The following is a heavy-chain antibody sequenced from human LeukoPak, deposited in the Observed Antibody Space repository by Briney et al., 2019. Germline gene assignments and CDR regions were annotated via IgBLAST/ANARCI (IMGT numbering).Heavy chain of an antibody. J-gene: IGHJ4*02. V-gene: IGHV1-69*01. CDR3: ARDGAGYSSGWAPDY. D-gene: IGHD6-19*01. CDR1: GGTFSSYA. CDR2: IIPIFGTA. Sequence: ASVKVSCKASGGTFSSYAISWVRQAPGQGIEWMGGIIPIFGTANYAQKFQGRVTITADESTSTAYMELSSLRSEDTAVYYCARDGAGYSSGWAPDYWGQGTLVTVSS.